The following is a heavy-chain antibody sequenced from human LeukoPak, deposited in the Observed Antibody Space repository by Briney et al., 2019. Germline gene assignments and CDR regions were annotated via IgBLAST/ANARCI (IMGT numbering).Heavy chain of an antibody. CDR2: LHYSGST. Sequence: SETLSLTCTVSGGSISGYYWSWIRQPPGKGLEWIGYLHYSGSTNYNPSLKSRVTISVDTSKNQFSLKLSSVTAADTAVYYCARTTEGGYTYGYFYYYYMDVWGKGTTVTISS. J-gene: IGHJ6*03. CDR1: GGSISGYY. V-gene: IGHV4-59*01. CDR3: ARTTEGGYTYGYFYYYYMDV. D-gene: IGHD5-18*01.